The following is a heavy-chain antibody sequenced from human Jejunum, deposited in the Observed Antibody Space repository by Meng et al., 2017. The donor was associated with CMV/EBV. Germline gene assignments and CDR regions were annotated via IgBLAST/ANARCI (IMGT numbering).Heavy chain of an antibody. V-gene: IGHV4-38-2*02. D-gene: IGHD3-10*01. CDR2: IYHSGST. CDR3: ARDAPGSGSYRASYYYYGMDV. Sequence: YYWGWIRQSPGKGLEWIGTIYHSGSTYYNPSLKSRVTMSVDTSENHFSLRLSSVTAADTAVYYCARDAPGSGSYRASYYYYGMDVWGQGTTVTVSS. CDR1: YY. J-gene: IGHJ6*02.